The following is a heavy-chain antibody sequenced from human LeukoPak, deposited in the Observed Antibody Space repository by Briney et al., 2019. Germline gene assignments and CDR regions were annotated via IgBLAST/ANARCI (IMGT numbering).Heavy chain of an antibody. J-gene: IGHJ4*02. CDR1: GYTFTSYD. V-gene: IGHV1-8*01. D-gene: IGHD2/OR15-2a*01. Sequence: GASVKVSCKASGYTFTSYDINWVRQATGQGLEWMGWMNPNSGNTGYAQKFQGRVTMTRNTSISTAYMELSSLRSEDTAVYYCARKNSRAIGYLRTRGLYYFDYWGQGTLVTVSS. CDR2: MNPNSGNT. CDR3: ARKNSRAIGYLRTRGLYYFDY.